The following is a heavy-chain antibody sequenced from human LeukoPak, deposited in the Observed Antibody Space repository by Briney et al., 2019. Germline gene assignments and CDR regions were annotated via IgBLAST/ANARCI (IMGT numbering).Heavy chain of an antibody. CDR1: GYTFTGYY. CDR2: INPNSGGT. V-gene: IGHV1-2*02. Sequence: GASVKVSCKASGYTFTGYYMHWVRQAPGQGLEWMGWINPNSGGTNYAQKFQGRVTMTRDTSISTAYMELSRLRFDDTAVYYCARVGAGSGWSQGNDAFDIWGQGTMVTVSS. D-gene: IGHD6-19*01. CDR3: ARVGAGSGWSQGNDAFDI. J-gene: IGHJ3*02.